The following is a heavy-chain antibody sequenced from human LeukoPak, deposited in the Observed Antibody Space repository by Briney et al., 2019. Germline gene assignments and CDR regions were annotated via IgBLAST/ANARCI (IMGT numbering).Heavy chain of an antibody. Sequence: GGSLRLSCAASGFTFSSYAMSWVRQAPGKGLEWVSAISGSGGSTYYADSVKGRFTIYRDNSKNTLYLQMNSLRAEDTAVYYCAKDRASCGGDCYTFFDYWGQGTLVTVSS. D-gene: IGHD2-21*02. CDR1: GFTFSSYA. J-gene: IGHJ4*02. V-gene: IGHV3-23*01. CDR2: ISGSGGST. CDR3: AKDRASCGGDCYTFFDY.